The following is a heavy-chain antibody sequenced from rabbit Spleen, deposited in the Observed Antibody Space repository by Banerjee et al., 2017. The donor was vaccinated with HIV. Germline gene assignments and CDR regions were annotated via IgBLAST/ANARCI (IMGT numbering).Heavy chain of an antibody. V-gene: IGHV1S45*01. Sequence: QEQLVESGGGLVQPGGSLKLSCKGSGFDFSSYYMSWVRQAPGKGLEWIACIWGGANGATYYASWAKGRFTISRTSSTTVTLQMTSLTVADTATYFCAREIAGVTESFNLWGPGTLVTVS. D-gene: IGHD4-2*01. CDR3: AREIAGVTESFNL. CDR2: IWGGANGAT. CDR1: GFDFSSYYM. J-gene: IGHJ4*01.